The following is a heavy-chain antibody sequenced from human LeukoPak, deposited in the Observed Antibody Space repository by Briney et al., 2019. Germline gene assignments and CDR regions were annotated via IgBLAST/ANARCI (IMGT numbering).Heavy chain of an antibody. D-gene: IGHD1-1*01. Sequence: SETLSLTCAVYGGSFSGYYWSWIRQPPGKGLEWIGEINHSGSTNYNPSLKSRVTISVDTSKNQSSLKLSSVTAADTAVYYCARARTVGRERCDAFDIWGQGTMVTVSS. CDR3: ARARTVGRERCDAFDI. V-gene: IGHV4-34*01. CDR2: INHSGST. CDR1: GGSFSGYY. J-gene: IGHJ3*02.